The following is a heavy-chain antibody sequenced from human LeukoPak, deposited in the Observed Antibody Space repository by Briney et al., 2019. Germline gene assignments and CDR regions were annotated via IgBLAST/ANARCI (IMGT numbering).Heavy chain of an antibody. CDR3: ASDGSFHCSSASCYTGDS. Sequence: PGGSLRLSCAVSGFTFSSYWMNWVRQAPGKGLEWISYISGSSSTIYYADSVKGRFTISRDNAKNSLYLQMSSLRGEDTAVYYCASDGSFHCSSASCYTGDSWGQGTLVTVSS. J-gene: IGHJ4*02. V-gene: IGHV3-48*01. CDR1: GFTFSSYW. CDR2: ISGSSSTI. D-gene: IGHD2-2*01.